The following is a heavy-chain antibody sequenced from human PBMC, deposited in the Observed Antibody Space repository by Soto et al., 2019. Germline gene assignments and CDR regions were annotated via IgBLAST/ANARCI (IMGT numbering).Heavy chain of an antibody. J-gene: IGHJ4*02. D-gene: IGHD3-22*01. CDR2: INPSGGST. CDR1: GYTFTSYY. V-gene: IGHV1-46*03. Sequence: QVQLVQSGAEVKKPGASVKVSCKASGYTFTSYYMHWVRQAPGQGLEWMGIINPSGGSTSYAQKFHGRVTMTRDTSTSTVYMELSSLRAEDTAVYYCARDVKREGYFAYWGQGTLVTVSS. CDR3: ARDVKREGYFAY.